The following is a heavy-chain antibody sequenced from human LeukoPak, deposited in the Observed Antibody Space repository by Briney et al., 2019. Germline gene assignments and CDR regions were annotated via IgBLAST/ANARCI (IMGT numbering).Heavy chain of an antibody. V-gene: IGHV1-46*01. J-gene: IGHJ4*02. D-gene: IGHD2-21*02. Sequence: KVSCKASGYTFSGYYIHWVRQAPGQGVEWLGIINPSGGDTKYEQKFQGRVTLTRDKSTSTFYIELSSLTSDDTAVYYCARTYCAEDCSIRYFDYWGQGTLVTVSS. CDR3: ARTYCAEDCSIRYFDY. CDR1: GYTFSGYY. CDR2: INPSGGDT.